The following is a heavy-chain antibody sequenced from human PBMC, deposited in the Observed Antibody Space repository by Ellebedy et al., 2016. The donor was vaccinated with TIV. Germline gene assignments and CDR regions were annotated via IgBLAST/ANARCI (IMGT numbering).Heavy chain of an antibody. D-gene: IGHD3-3*01. CDR2: IVYDGSVT. CDR3: ARRGQFGGGEEGFDY. V-gene: IGHV3-33*01. J-gene: IGHJ4*02. Sequence: GESLKISCAASGLTFSSCGMHWVRRAPGKGLEWVAAIVYDGSVTYYADSVKGRFTISRDNSKNTLYLQMNSLRAEDSAVYYCARRGQFGGGEEGFDYWGQGTLVTVSS. CDR1: GLTFSSCG.